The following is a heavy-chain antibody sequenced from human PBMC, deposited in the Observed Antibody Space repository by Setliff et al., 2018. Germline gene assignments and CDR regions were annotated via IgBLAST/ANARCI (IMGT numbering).Heavy chain of an antibody. CDR1: GGSISSYY. D-gene: IGHD6-19*01. Sequence: PSETLSLTCTVSGGSISSYYWSWIRQPAGKGLEWIGHIYIGGIANYNPSLKGRVTMSIDTSKNQFSLKLNSVTAADMAVYYCAREQWLDPPGYYYMDVWAKGTTVTVSS. V-gene: IGHV4-4*07. CDR2: IYIGGIA. J-gene: IGHJ6*03. CDR3: AREQWLDPPGYYYMDV.